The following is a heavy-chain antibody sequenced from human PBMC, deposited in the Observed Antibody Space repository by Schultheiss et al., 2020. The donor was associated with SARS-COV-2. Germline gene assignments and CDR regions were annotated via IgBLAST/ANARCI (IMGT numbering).Heavy chain of an antibody. D-gene: IGHD2-8*02. Sequence: SETLSLTCTVSGGSISRSGYYWGWIRQSPGKGLEWIGSMYYTDNTYYNPSLKSRLTISVDTSENQFSLKLSSVTAADTAVYYCARDGGVAHPWGQGTLVTVSS. V-gene: IGHV4-39*07. J-gene: IGHJ5*02. CDR1: GGSISRSGYY. CDR2: MYYTDNT. CDR3: ARDGGVAHP.